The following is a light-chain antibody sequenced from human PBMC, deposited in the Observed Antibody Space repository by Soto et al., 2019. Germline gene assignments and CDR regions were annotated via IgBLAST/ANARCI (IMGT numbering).Light chain of an antibody. J-gene: IGLJ1*01. CDR3: AAWDDSLNGRV. CDR1: RTNIGSNT. V-gene: IGLV1-44*01. CDR2: SNN. Sequence: QSVLSQPPSASGTPWQRGTISCSGSRTNIGSNTVNWYQQLPGTAPKLLIYSNNQRPSGVPGRFSGSKSGTSASLAISGLQSGDEADYSCAAWDDSLNGRVFGTGTKATVL.